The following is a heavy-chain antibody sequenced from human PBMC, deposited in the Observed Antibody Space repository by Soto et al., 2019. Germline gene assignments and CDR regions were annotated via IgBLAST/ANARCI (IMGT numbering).Heavy chain of an antibody. D-gene: IGHD4-17*01. CDR2: IYYSGST. J-gene: IGHJ6*02. V-gene: IGHV4-39*01. CDR3: ARGRLLYYYGMDV. CDR1: GGSISSSSYY. Sequence: QLQLQESGPGLVKPSETLSLTCTVSGGSISSSSYYWGWIRQPPGMGLEWIGSIYYSGSTYYNPSLKSRVTISVDTSKNQFSLKLSSVTAADTAVYYCARGRLLYYYGMDVWGQGTTVTVSS.